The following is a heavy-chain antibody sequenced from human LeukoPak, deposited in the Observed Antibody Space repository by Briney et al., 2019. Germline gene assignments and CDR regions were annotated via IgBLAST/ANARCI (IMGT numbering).Heavy chain of an antibody. V-gene: IGHV4-31*03. Sequence: SETLSLTCTVYGGSISSGGYYWSWIRQHPGKGLEWIGYIYYSGSTYYNPSLKSRVTISVDTSKNQFSLKLSSVTAADTAVYYCARQGRYFDWLLADYWGQGTLVTVSS. CDR2: IYYSGST. D-gene: IGHD3-9*01. CDR3: ARQGRYFDWLLADY. J-gene: IGHJ4*02. CDR1: GGSISSGGYY.